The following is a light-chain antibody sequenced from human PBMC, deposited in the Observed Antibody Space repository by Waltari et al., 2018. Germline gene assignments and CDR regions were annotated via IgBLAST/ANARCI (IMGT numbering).Light chain of an antibody. J-gene: IGLJ3*02. CDR3: QTGGFGIWV. V-gene: IGLV4-69*01. CDR1: SGHSSYA. Sequence: QLMLTQSPSASASLGASVKLTCTLSSGHSSYAIAWHQQQPEKGPRYLMKVNSDGSHIKGDGIPGRFSGSSSGAERYLTIASLQSEDEADYYCQTGGFGIWVFGGGTKLTVL. CDR2: VNSDGSH.